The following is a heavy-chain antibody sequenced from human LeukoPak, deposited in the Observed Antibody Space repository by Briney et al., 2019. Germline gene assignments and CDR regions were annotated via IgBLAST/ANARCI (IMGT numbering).Heavy chain of an antibody. CDR3: ARGMSYGYNWFDP. J-gene: IGHJ5*02. CDR2: ISSSSSTI. D-gene: IGHD3-16*01. CDR1: GFTFSSYS. Sequence: PGGSLRLSCAASGFTFSSYSMNWVRQAPGKGLEWVSYISSSSSTIYYADSVKGRFTISRDNAKNSLYLQMNSLRAEDTAVYYCARGMSYGYNWFDPWGQGTLVTVSS. V-gene: IGHV3-48*04.